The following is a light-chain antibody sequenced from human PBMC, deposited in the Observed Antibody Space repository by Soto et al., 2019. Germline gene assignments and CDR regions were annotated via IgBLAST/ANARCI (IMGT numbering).Light chain of an antibody. CDR2: RNN. J-gene: IGLJ2*01. CDR1: SSNIGSNY. V-gene: IGLV1-47*01. Sequence: QAVVTQPPSACGTPGQRVTISCSGSSSNIGSNYVYWYQQLPGTAPKLLIYRNNQRPSGVPDRFSGSKSGTSASLAISGLRSEDEADYYCAAWDDSLSGVVFGGGTKVTVL. CDR3: AAWDDSLSGVV.